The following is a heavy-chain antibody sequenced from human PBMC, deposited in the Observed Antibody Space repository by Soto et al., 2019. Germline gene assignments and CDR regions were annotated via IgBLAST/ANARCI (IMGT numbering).Heavy chain of an antibody. V-gene: IGHV1-46*01. D-gene: IGHD1-20*01. Sequence: QVQLVQSGAEVKKPGASVKVSCKASGYTFTNYYMHWVRQAPGQGLEWMGIIDPSGGSTSYAQKSQGRVTMTRDTSTSTVYMEVSSLRSEDTAVYYCARSHNWRLGQNWGQGTLVTVSS. CDR2: IDPSGGST. CDR1: GYTFTNYY. CDR3: ARSHNWRLGQN. J-gene: IGHJ4*02.